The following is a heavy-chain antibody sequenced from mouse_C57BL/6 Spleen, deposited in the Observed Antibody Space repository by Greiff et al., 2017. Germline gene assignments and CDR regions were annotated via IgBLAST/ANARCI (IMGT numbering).Heavy chain of an antibody. CDR2: INPYNGGT. J-gene: IGHJ4*01. D-gene: IGHD1-1*02. Sequence: VQLQQSGPVLVKPGASVKMSCKASGYTFTDYYMNWVKQSPGKSLEWIGVINPYNGGTSYNQKFKGKATLTVDKSSITAYMELNSLTSEDSAVYYCARGIWHGRDAMVYWGQGTSVTVSS. CDR1: GYTFTDYY. CDR3: ARGIWHGRDAMVY. V-gene: IGHV1-19*01.